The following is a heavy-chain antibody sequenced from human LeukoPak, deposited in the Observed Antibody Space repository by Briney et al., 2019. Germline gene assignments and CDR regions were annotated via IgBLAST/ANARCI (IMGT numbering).Heavy chain of an antibody. V-gene: IGHV4-59*01. CDR2: IYYSGST. D-gene: IGHD3-22*01. CDR3: ARVVRGYYSWLRAFDI. J-gene: IGHJ3*02. Sequence: PSETLSLTCTVSGGSISSYYWSWIRQPPGKGLEWIGYIYYSGSTNYNPSLKSRVTISVDTSKNQFSLKLSSVTAADTAVYYCARVVRGYYSWLRAFDIWGQGTMVTVSS. CDR1: GGSISSYY.